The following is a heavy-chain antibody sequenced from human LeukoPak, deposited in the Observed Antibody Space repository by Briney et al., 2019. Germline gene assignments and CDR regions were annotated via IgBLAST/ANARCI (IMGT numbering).Heavy chain of an antibody. J-gene: IGHJ4*02. CDR1: GGSISSGSYY. CDR2: IYTSGST. CDR3: ARDGSGYYDTSGYRN. Sequence: SETLSLTRTVSGGSISSGSYYWSWIRQPAGEGLEWIGRIYTSGSTNYNPSLESRVTISLDTSKNQFSLKLSSVTAADTAVYYSARDGSGYYDTSGYRNWGQGTLVTVSS. D-gene: IGHD3-22*01. V-gene: IGHV4-61*02.